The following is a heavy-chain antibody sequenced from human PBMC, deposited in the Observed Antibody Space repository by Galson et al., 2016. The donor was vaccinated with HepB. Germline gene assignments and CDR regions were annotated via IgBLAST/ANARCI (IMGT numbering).Heavy chain of an antibody. CDR3: TTEVISMPFNSDY. CDR2: IRSKTAGGTT. V-gene: IGHV3-15*01. Sequence: SVRLSCAASGFTFSNVWMNWVRQAPGKGLEWVGRIRSKTAGGTTDYAAPVKGRFTVSRDDSKNTLFLQMSSLKTDDTAVYYCTTEVISMPFNSDYWGQGTLVTVSS. J-gene: IGHJ4*02. CDR1: GFTFSNVW. D-gene: IGHD2-2*01.